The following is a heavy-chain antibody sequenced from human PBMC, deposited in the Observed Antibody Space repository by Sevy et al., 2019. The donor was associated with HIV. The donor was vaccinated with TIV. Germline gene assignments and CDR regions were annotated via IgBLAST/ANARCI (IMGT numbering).Heavy chain of an antibody. CDR3: AVLVVPAVHYGMDV. V-gene: IGHV4-34*01. CDR1: GGSFSGYY. D-gene: IGHD2-2*01. Sequence: SETLCLTCAVYGGSFSGYYWSWIRQPPGKGLEWIGEINHSGSTNYNPSLKSRVTISVDTSKNQFSLKLSSVTAADTAVYYCAVLVVPAVHYGMDVWGQGTTVTVSS. J-gene: IGHJ6*02. CDR2: INHSGST.